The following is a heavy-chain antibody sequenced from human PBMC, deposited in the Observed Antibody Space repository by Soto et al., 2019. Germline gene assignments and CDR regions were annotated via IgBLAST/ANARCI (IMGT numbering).Heavy chain of an antibody. Sequence: QVQLVESGGGVVQPGRSLRLSCAASGFTFSSYGMHWVRQAPGKGLEWVAVISYDGSNKYYADSVKGRFTISRDNSKNTLYLQMNSLRAEETAVYYCAKELRLGELSPPAGEYWGQGTLVTVSS. CDR1: GFTFSSYG. CDR2: ISYDGSNK. D-gene: IGHD3-16*02. V-gene: IGHV3-30*18. J-gene: IGHJ4*02. CDR3: AKELRLGELSPPAGEY.